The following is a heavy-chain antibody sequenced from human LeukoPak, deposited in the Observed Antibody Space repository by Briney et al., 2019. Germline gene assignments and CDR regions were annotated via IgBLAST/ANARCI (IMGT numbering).Heavy chain of an antibody. V-gene: IGHV3-7*01. CDR1: GFTFSSYW. D-gene: IGHD1-26*01. CDR2: IKQDGSEK. J-gene: IGHJ4*02. Sequence: GGSLRLSCVVPGFTFSSYWMSWVRQAPGKGLEWVANIKQDGSEKYYVDSVKGRFTMSRDNAKNSLYLQMNSLRAEDTAVYYCARVQWELRGVGSYFEYWGQGALVTVSS. CDR3: ARVQWELRGVGSYFEY.